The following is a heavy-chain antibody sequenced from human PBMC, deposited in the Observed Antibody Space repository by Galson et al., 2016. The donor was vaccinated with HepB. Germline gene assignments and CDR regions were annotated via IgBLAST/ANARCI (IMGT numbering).Heavy chain of an antibody. J-gene: IGHJ4*02. V-gene: IGHV3-15*01. CDR2: IRSNTDGGTT. Sequence: SLRLSCAASGFTFRNAWMSWVRPAPGKGLAWVGRIRSNTDGGTTDDAAPVKGRFSISRDDSKSTVYLQMDSLITEDTGVYYCSTETNCVYGSGSCGDHWGQGTLVTVSS. D-gene: IGHD3-10*01. CDR1: GFTFRNAW. CDR3: STETNCVYGSGSCGDH.